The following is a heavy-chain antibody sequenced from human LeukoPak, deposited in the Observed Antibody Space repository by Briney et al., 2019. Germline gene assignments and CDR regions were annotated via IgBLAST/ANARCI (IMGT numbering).Heavy chain of an antibody. D-gene: IGHD2-15*01. CDR1: GGAINSYY. CDR2: IYYSGST. CDR3: AGDVAQESWIDP. Sequence: SETLSLTCTVSGGAINSYYWSWIRQPPGKGLEWIGYIYYSGSTKYNPSLKSRVTISVDMSRTQFSLELSSVTAADTAVYYCAGDVAQESWIDPWGQGTLVTVSS. J-gene: IGHJ5*02. V-gene: IGHV4-59*01.